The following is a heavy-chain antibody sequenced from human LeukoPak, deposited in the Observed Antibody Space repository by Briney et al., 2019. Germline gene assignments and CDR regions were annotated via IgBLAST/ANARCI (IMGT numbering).Heavy chain of an antibody. J-gene: IGHJ3*02. CDR2: INPNSGGA. V-gene: IGHV1-2*02. CDR1: GYSFTDNY. CDR3: ARETYYDRGNAFHM. D-gene: IGHD3-22*01. Sequence: ASVKVSGKASGYSFTDNYMHWVRQAPGQGLEWMGWINPNSGGADYAQKFQGRVTMTRDTSITTAYMELSSLRSDDTAVYYCARETYYDRGNAFHMWGQGTMVTVSS.